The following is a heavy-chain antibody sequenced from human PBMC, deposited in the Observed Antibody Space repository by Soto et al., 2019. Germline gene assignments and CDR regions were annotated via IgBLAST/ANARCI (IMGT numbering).Heavy chain of an antibody. CDR2: IKSKTDGGTT. CDR1: RVSLSRGS. J-gene: IGHJ6*02. D-gene: IGHD3-9*01. V-gene: IGHV3-15*01. Sequence: ACGAGRVSLSRGSLNHLRNNPGKRLEWVGRIKSKTDGGTTDYAAPVKGRFTISRDDSKNTLYLQMNSLKTEDTAVYYCTTRGPYYDILTGYYRDYGMDVWGQGTTVTVSS. CDR3: TTRGPYYDILTGYYRDYGMDV.